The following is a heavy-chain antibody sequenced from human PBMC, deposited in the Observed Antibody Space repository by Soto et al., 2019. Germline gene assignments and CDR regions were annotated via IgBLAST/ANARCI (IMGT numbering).Heavy chain of an antibody. J-gene: IGHJ6*02. V-gene: IGHV3-49*03. CDR1: GFTFGDYA. CDR2: IRSKAYGGTT. CDR3: TRDLYYDFWSGYSEPDYYYGMDV. D-gene: IGHD3-3*01. Sequence: PGGSLRLSCTDSGFTFGDYAMSWFRQAPGKGLERVGFIRSKAYGGTTEYAASVKGKFTISRDDSKSIDYLQMNSLKTEDTAVYYCTRDLYYDFWSGYSEPDYYYGMDVWGQGTTVTVSS.